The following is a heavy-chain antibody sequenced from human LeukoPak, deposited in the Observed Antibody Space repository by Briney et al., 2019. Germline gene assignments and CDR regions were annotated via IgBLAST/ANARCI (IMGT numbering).Heavy chain of an antibody. J-gene: IGHJ5*02. D-gene: IGHD4-11*01. CDR3: TRAHNYDWFDP. Sequence: PGWAVRLSCAASGLTFSSYEMIWVRQAPGRGRTWLSYISIRGSTIYYADSVKGRFTISRDNAKNSLYLQMTSLRAEDTAVYYCTRAHNYDWFDPWGQGTLVTVS. CDR1: GLTFSSYE. V-gene: IGHV3-48*03. CDR2: ISIRGSTI.